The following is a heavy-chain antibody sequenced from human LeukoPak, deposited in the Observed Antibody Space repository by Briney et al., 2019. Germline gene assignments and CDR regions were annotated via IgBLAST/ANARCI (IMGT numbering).Heavy chain of an antibody. D-gene: IGHD3-16*01. CDR3: VKDPSGGMGVPNFDY. Sequence: GGSQRLSCSASGFTFSRYTMHWVRHAPGKRLEYVSGISSNGGSTYYADSLRGRFTTSRDNSKNTLYLQMSSLRVEDTAVYYCVKDPSGGMGVPNFDYRGQGTLVTVSS. V-gene: IGHV3-64D*09. CDR1: GFTFSRYT. CDR2: ISSNGGST. J-gene: IGHJ4*02.